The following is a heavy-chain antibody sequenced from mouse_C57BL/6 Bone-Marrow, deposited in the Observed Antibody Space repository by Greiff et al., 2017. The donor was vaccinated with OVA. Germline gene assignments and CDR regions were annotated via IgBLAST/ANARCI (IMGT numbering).Heavy chain of an antibody. J-gene: IGHJ4*01. V-gene: IGHV14-4*01. Sequence: VQLKQSGAELVRPGASVKLSCTASGFNIKDDYMHWVKQRPEQGLEWIGWIDPENGDTEYASKFQGKATITADTSSNTAYLQLSSLTSEDTAVYYCTTPITTVEGYYAMDYWGQGTSVTVSS. D-gene: IGHD1-1*01. CDR1: GFNIKDDY. CDR2: IDPENGDT. CDR3: TTPITTVEGYYAMDY.